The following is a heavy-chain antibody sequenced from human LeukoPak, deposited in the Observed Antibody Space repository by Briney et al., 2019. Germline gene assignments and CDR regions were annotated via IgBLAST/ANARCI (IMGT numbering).Heavy chain of an antibody. CDR3: ARDPSGRGGYSYHYDAFDI. D-gene: IGHD5-18*01. J-gene: IGHJ3*02. V-gene: IGHV3-48*04. CDR2: ISSSSTI. Sequence: GGSLRLSCAASGFTFSSYSMNWVRQAPGKGLEWVSYISSSSTIYYADSVKGRFTISRDNAKNSLYLQMNSLRAEDTAVYYCARDPSGRGGYSYHYDAFDIWGQGTMVTVSS. CDR1: GFTFSSYS.